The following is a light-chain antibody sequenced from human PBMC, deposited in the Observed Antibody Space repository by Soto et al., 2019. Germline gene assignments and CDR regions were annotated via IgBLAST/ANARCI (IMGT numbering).Light chain of an antibody. Sequence: IVMTQSPATLSVSPGERATLSCRASQSVSSNLAWYQQKPGQAPRLLIYGASTRATGIPARFSGSGSGTEFTLTISSLQSEDFAVYYCQQYNNWPFPSWTCGQGTKVDIK. J-gene: IGKJ1*01. CDR2: GAS. V-gene: IGKV3-15*01. CDR3: QQYNNWPFPSWT. CDR1: QSVSSN.